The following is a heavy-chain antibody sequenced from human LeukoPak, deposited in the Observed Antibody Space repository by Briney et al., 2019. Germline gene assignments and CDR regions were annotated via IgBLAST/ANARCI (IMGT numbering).Heavy chain of an antibody. CDR1: GFTVSSNY. D-gene: IGHD6-6*01. CDR3: ARGTPSYSSSQNYFDY. Sequence: VGSLRLSCAASGFTVSSNYMSWVRQAPGKGLEWVSVIHTGGTTYYSDSVKGRFTISRDNSKNTLYLQMNGLRTEDTAVYYCARGTPSYSSSQNYFDYWGQGTLVTVSS. J-gene: IGHJ4*02. V-gene: IGHV3-66*02. CDR2: IHTGGTT.